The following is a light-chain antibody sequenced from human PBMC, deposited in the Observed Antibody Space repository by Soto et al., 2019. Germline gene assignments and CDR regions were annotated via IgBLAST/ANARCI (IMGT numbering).Light chain of an antibody. V-gene: IGKV1-5*03. CDR1: QSISSW. CDR3: QHYNSYSPRT. Sequence: DIQMTQSPSTLSASVGGRVTITCRASQSISSWLAWYQQKPGKAPKLLIYKASSLESGVPSRFSGSGSGTEFTLTISSLQPDDFATYYCQHYNSYSPRTFGQGTKVEIK. CDR2: KAS. J-gene: IGKJ1*01.